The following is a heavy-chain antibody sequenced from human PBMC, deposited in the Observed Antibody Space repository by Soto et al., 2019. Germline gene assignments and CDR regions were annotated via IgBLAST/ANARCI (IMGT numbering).Heavy chain of an antibody. Sequence: SETLSLTCAVSGDSVTSNVWWSWVRQPPGKGLEWIGEAYHNGLTDYNPSLKSRVTMSVDTSKNEFSLKLTSLTAADTAIYYRARDAAVPGESDRFDYWGQGTLVTVSS. V-gene: IGHV4-4*02. CDR3: ARDAAVPGESDRFDY. D-gene: IGHD6-19*01. J-gene: IGHJ4*02. CDR2: AYHNGLT. CDR1: GDSVTSNVW.